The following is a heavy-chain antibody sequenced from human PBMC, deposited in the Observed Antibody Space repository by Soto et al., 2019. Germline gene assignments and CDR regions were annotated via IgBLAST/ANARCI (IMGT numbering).Heavy chain of an antibody. CDR3: SRSLTSFCSGWYFDF. CDR2: INPFSGGK. V-gene: IGHV1-2*02. D-gene: IGHD6-13*01. J-gene: IGHJ2*01. CDR1: GYTFTGHY. Sequence: QVQLVQSGAEVKKPGASVKVSCKASGYTFTGHYIHWVRQAPGQALESMGWINPFSGGKIFAERFQGSVTKARDTSISTAYMELTRLRSDDTAVYYCSRSLTSFCSGWYFDFWVRGTPVTVSS.